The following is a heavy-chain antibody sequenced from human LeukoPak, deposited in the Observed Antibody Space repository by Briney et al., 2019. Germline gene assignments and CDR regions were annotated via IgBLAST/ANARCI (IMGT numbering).Heavy chain of an antibody. CDR1: GGSISSYY. CDR3: ARHEKGKYNWFDP. V-gene: IGHV4-59*08. J-gene: IGHJ5*02. Sequence: NPSETLSLTCTVSGGSISSYYWSWIRQPPGKGLEWIGYIYYSGSTNYNPSLKSRVTISVDTSKNQFSLKLSSVTAADTAVYYCARHEKGKYNWFDPWGQGTLVTVSS. CDR2: IYYSGST.